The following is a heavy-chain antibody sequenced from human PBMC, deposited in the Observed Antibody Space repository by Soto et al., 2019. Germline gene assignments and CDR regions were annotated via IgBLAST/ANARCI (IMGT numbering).Heavy chain of an antibody. V-gene: IGHV3-30-3*01. Sequence: GGSLRLSCAASGFPFSIYAMHLVRQSPGKGLEWVAVISYDGSNKYYADSVKGRFTISRDNSKNTLYLQMKSLRAEDKAVYYCARSLYPIELAGKCYWGQGTLVTVSS. J-gene: IGHJ4*02. CDR3: ARSLYPIELAGKCY. CDR1: GFPFSIYA. D-gene: IGHD6-19*01. CDR2: ISYDGSNK.